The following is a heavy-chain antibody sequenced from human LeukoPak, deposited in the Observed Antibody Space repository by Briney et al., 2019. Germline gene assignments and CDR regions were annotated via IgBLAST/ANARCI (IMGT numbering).Heavy chain of an antibody. Sequence: SETLSLTCTVSGGSISSGGYYWSWIRQHPGKGLEWIGYIYYSGSTYYNPSLKSRVTISVDTSKNQFSLKLSSVTAADTAVYYCARKPSPYYYDSSGYSYAFDIWGQRTMVTVSS. J-gene: IGHJ3*02. D-gene: IGHD3-22*01. CDR2: IYYSGST. CDR1: GGSISSGGYY. V-gene: IGHV4-31*03. CDR3: ARKPSPYYYDSSGYSYAFDI.